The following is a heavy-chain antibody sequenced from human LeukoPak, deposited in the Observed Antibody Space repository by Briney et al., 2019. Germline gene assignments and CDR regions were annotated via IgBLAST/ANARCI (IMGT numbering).Heavy chain of an antibody. CDR2: IRQDGGEK. D-gene: IGHD6-13*01. CDR3: ARDGTAAGLYLDL. J-gene: IGHJ4*01. V-gene: IGHV3-7*01. Sequence: GGSLRLSCAVSGFTFTDYWMNWVRQAPGKGLEWVASIRQDGGEKSYVDSVKGRFTISRDNTKNSLYLQINSLRAEDTAVYYCARDGTAAGLYLDLWGQGTLVTVSS. CDR1: GFTFTDYW.